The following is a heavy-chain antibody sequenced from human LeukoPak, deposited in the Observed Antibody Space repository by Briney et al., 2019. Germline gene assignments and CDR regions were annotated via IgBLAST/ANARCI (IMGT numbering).Heavy chain of an antibody. CDR1: GYTFTTYN. Sequence: ASVKVSCKASGYTFTTYNMNWVRQAPGQGLEWMGWINTNTGNPTYAQGFTGRFVFSLDTSVSTAYLQINSLKAEDTAVQTAKEAFDIWGHGTMVTVSS. CDR2: INTNTGNP. CDR3: KEAFDI. V-gene: IGHV7-4-1*02. J-gene: IGHJ3*02. D-gene: IGHD2-21*02.